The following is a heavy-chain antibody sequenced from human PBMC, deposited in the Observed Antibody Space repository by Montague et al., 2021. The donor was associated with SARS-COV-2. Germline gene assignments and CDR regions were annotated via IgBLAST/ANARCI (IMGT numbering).Heavy chain of an antibody. CDR2: INHSGTT. CDR3: ARWDPQTLTLIGLRGKSASDY. V-gene: IGHV4-34*01. J-gene: IGHJ4*02. CDR1: GGSLSGYY. D-gene: IGHD4-23*01. Sequence: SETLSLTCAVYGGSLSGYYWTWIRQSPGKGLEWIAEINHSGTTNYNFNPSLRSRVTISVDTSKSQFPLKLSSVTAADTGVYYCARWDPQTLTLIGLRGKSASDYWGQGTLVTVSS.